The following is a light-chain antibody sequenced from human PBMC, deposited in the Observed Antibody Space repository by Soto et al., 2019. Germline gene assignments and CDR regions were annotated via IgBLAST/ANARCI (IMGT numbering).Light chain of an antibody. CDR1: QSVSSN. CDR2: GAF. Sequence: EIVMTQSPATLSVSPGERATLSCRASQSVSSNLAWYQQKPGQAPRLLIYGAFIRATGIPDRFSGSGSGTDFSLTISRLEPEDFAVYYCQQYGSSLRTFGQGTKLEIK. J-gene: IGKJ2*01. V-gene: IGKV3-20*01. CDR3: QQYGSSLRT.